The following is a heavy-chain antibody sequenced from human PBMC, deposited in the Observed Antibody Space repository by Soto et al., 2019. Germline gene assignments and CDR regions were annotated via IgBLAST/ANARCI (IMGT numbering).Heavy chain of an antibody. V-gene: IGHV4-39*07. CDR2: IYHSGNT. CDR1: GCSISTSSYY. Sequence: PSETLSLTCSVSGCSISTSSYYWGWIRQPPGKGLEWIGYIYHSGNTYYNPSLKSRVTISVDRSKNQFSLKLSSVTAADTAVYYCARVPDRWGQGTLVTVSS. J-gene: IGHJ5*02. CDR3: ARVPDR. D-gene: IGHD2-2*01.